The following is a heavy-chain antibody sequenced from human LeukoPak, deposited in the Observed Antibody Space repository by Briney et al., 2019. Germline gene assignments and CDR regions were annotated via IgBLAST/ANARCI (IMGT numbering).Heavy chain of an antibody. CDR3: ARESGYYGSGSYYGDYYGMDV. J-gene: IGHJ6*04. Sequence: PSETLSLTCTVSGGSISSYYWSWIRQPPGKGLEWIEYIYYSGSTNYNPSLKSRVTISVDTSKNQFSLKLSSVTAADTAVYYCARESGYYGSGSYYGDYYGMDVWGKGTTVTVSS. V-gene: IGHV4-59*01. D-gene: IGHD3-10*01. CDR2: IYYSGST. CDR1: GGSISSYY.